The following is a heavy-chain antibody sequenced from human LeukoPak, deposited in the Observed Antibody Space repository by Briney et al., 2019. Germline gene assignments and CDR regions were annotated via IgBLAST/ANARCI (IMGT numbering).Heavy chain of an antibody. CDR2: ISSSSSYI. D-gene: IGHD1-26*01. Sequence: PGGSLRLSCAASGFTFSSYSMNWVRQAPGKGLEWVSSISSSSSYIYYADSVKGRFTISRDNAKNSLYLQMNSLRAEDTAVYYCAREDIVGATSSEDAFDIWGQGTMVTVSS. CDR1: GFTFSSYS. CDR3: AREDIVGATSSEDAFDI. V-gene: IGHV3-21*01. J-gene: IGHJ3*02.